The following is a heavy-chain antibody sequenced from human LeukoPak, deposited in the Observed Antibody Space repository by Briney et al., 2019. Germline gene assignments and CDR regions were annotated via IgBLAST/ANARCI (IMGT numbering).Heavy chain of an antibody. CDR2: ISYDGSNR. V-gene: IGHV3-30*03. D-gene: IGHD6-19*01. J-gene: IGHJ4*02. CDR3: ASHSSGWYGDY. Sequence: AGGSLRLSCAGSGFTFSSYGMHWVRQAPGKGLEWVAVISYDGSNRYYADSVKGRFTISRDNSKNTLYLQMNSLRAEDTAVYYCASHSSGWYGDYWGQGTLVTVSS. CDR1: GFTFSSYG.